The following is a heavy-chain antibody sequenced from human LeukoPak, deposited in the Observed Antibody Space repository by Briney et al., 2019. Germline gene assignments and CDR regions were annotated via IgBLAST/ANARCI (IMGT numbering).Heavy chain of an antibody. V-gene: IGHV3-23*01. J-gene: IGHJ4*02. CDR2: ISGSGGST. Sequence: PGGSLRLSCAASGFTFSSYSMNWVRQAPGKGLEWVSAISGSGGSTYYADSVKGRFTISRDNSKNTLYLQMNSLRAEDTAVYYCAKPLGMATTPGYFDYWGQGTLVTVSS. CDR3: AKPLGMATTPGYFDY. D-gene: IGHD5-24*01. CDR1: GFTFSSYS.